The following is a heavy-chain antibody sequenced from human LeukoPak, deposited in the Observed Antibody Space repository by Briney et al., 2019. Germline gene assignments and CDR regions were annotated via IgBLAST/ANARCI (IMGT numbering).Heavy chain of an antibody. CDR2: IYYSGST. Sequence: SETLSLTCAVYSGSFSGYYWSWIRQPPGKGLEWIGSIYYSGSTYYNPSLKSRVTISVDTSKNQFSLKLSSVTAADTAVYYCARPSTKYSSSSGYFQHWGQGTLVTVSS. D-gene: IGHD6-6*01. CDR3: ARPSTKYSSSSGYFQH. J-gene: IGHJ1*01. V-gene: IGHV4-34*01. CDR1: SGSFSGYY.